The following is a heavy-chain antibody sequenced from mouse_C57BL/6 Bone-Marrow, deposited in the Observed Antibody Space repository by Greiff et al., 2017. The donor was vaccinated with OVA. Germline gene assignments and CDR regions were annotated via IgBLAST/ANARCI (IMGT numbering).Heavy chain of an antibody. CDR3: GTDYYSIFAY. Sequence: VQLQESGAELVRPGASVKLSCKASGYTFTDYYINWVKQRPGQGLEWIARIYPGSGNTYYNEKFKGKATLTAEKSSSTAYMQLSSLTSEDSAVYFCGTDYYSIFAYWGQGTLVTVSA. D-gene: IGHD2-5*01. J-gene: IGHJ3*01. CDR2: IYPGSGNT. V-gene: IGHV1-76*01. CDR1: GYTFTDYY.